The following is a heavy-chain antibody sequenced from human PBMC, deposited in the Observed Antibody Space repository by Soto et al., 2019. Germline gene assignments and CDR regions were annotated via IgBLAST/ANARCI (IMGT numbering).Heavy chain of an antibody. CDR3: ARSHIAGGGTGDF. V-gene: IGHV3-21*01. Sequence: EVQLVESGGGLVKPGGSLRLSCAASGFTFSSYSMNWVRQAPGKGLEWVSSISSSSSYIYYADSVKGRFTISRDNAKKPLYLQMNSLRAEDTAVYYCARSHIAGGGTGDFWGQGTLVTLPP. CDR2: ISSSSSYI. CDR1: GFTFSSYS. J-gene: IGHJ4*02. D-gene: IGHD2-21*01.